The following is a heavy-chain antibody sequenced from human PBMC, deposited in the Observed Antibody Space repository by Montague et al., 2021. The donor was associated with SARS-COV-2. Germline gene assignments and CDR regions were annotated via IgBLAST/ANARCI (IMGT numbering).Heavy chain of an antibody. Sequence: TLSLTCTVSGGSISSGGYYWSWIRQHPGKGLEWIGYIYYSGSTYYNPSLKSRVTIYVDTSKNSFYLKLSSVTDADTAVYYCARSSAPSITVFGVGNTYWYFDLWGRGTLVTVSS. D-gene: IGHD3-3*01. J-gene: IGHJ2*01. CDR1: GGSISSGGYY. CDR3: ARSSAPSITVFGVGNTYWYFDL. CDR2: IYYSGST. V-gene: IGHV4-31*03.